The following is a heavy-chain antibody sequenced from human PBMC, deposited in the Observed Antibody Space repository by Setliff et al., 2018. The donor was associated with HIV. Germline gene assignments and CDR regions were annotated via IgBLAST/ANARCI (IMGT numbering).Heavy chain of an antibody. V-gene: IGHV5-51*01. Sequence: GESLKISCTGSGYSFTNYWIGWVRQMPGKGLEWMGIIFPGDSDTRYSPSYQGQVTISADTSISTAYLQWRSLKASDTAMYYCARQPGRAAMGRENYYYYYMDVWGKGTTVTVSS. D-gene: IGHD2-2*01. CDR3: ARQPGRAAMGRENYYYYYMDV. J-gene: IGHJ6*03. CDR1: GYSFTNYW. CDR2: IFPGDSDT.